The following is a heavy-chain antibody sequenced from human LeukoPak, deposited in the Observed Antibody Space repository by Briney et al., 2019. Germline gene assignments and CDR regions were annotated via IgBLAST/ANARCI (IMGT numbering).Heavy chain of an antibody. CDR2: ISAYNGNT. V-gene: IGHV1-18*01. Sequence: ASVKVSCKASGYTFTSYGISWVRQPPGQGLEGMGCISAYNGNTNYAQKLQGRVTMTTDTSTSTAYMELRSLRSDDTAVYYCARDRALSGSYYGMDVWGQGTTVTVSS. CDR1: GYTFTSYG. J-gene: IGHJ6*02. CDR3: ARDRALSGSYYGMDV. D-gene: IGHD1-26*01.